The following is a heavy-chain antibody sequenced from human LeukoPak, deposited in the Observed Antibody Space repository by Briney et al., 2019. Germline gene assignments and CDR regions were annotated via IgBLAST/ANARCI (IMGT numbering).Heavy chain of an antibody. CDR1: GYTFTSSD. Sequence: ASVKVSCKACGYTFTSSDRNWVRQAPGHGLEWLGWINPNTDKTGYVRNFYARVTMTKNISISTAYMEVSRLTYEDTAIYYCARGRPGLASAGIYDFWGQGTLITVSS. D-gene: IGHD6-13*01. CDR3: ARGRPGLASAGIYDF. CDR2: INPNTDKT. J-gene: IGHJ4*02. V-gene: IGHV1-8*01.